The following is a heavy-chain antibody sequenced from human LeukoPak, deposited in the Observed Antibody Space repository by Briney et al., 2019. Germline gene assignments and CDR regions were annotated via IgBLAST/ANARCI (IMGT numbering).Heavy chain of an antibody. V-gene: IGHV3-30*14. Sequence: GGSLRLSCAASAFTFSSYAIHWVRQAPGKGLEWVAAISYDGSVKNYADSVKGRFTISRDNSKNTLYLQMNSLRAEDTAVYYCARRAGDYSHPYDYWGQGTLVTVSS. CDR2: ISYDGSVK. CDR3: ARRAGDYSHPYDY. J-gene: IGHJ4*02. D-gene: IGHD3-22*01. CDR1: AFTFSSYA.